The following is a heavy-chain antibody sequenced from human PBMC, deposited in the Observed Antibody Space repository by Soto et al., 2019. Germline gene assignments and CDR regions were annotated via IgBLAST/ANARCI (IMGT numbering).Heavy chain of an antibody. CDR2: INPSGGST. D-gene: IGHD2-2*03. CDR3: ARDGATIRIMDIVVVPAARMDV. CDR1: GYTFTSCY. V-gene: IGHV1-46*01. J-gene: IGHJ6*02. Sequence: GASVKVSCKASGYTFTSCYMHWVRQAPGQGLEWMGIINPSGGSTSYAQKFQGRVTMTRDTYTSTVYMELSSLRSEDTAVYYCARDGATIRIMDIVVVPAARMDVGGQGTTVPVSS.